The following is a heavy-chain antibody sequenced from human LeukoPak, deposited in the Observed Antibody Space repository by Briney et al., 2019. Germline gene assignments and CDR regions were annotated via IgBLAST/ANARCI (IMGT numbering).Heavy chain of an antibody. CDR3: ARDLRGSNAY. V-gene: IGHV3-64*01. D-gene: IGHD1-26*01. Sequence: PGGSLRLSCAASGFTFSSYAMHWVRQAPGKGLECVSGISSNGGSTNYANSVKGRFTISRDNSKNTLYLQMGSLRVEDMAVYYCARDLRGSNAYWGQGTLVTVSS. CDR1: GFTFSSYA. CDR2: ISSNGGST. J-gene: IGHJ4*02.